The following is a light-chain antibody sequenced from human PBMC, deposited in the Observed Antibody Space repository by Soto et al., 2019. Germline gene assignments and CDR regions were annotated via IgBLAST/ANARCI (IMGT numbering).Light chain of an antibody. CDR1: QSVSSY. Sequence: EIVLTQSPATLSLSPGERATLSCRASQSVSSYLAWYQQKPGQAPRLLIYVASNWATGIPVRFSGSGSGTDFTLTISSLEREDFAVYYCQQRSNWPWTFGQGTKVEIK. J-gene: IGKJ1*01. V-gene: IGKV3-11*01. CDR2: VAS. CDR3: QQRSNWPWT.